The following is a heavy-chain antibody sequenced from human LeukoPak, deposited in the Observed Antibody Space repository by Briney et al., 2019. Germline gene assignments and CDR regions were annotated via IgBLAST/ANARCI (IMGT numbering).Heavy chain of an antibody. CDR1: GGSISSSSYC. CDR3: ARVYSSTHNWFDT. CDR2: IYYSGST. J-gene: IGHJ5*02. V-gene: IGHV4-39*07. D-gene: IGHD6-19*01. Sequence: SETLSLTCTVSGGSISSSSYCWGWIRQPPGKGLEWIGSIYYSGSTYYNPSLKSRLTISVERSKNHFSLKLSSLTVADTALYYCARVYSSTHNWFDTWGQGIQVTVSS.